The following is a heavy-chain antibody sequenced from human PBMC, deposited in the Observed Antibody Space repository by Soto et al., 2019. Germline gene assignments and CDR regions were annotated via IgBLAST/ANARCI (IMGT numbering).Heavy chain of an antibody. CDR3: AREGGFACIFCYGMDV. V-gene: IGHV3-30-3*01. D-gene: IGHD3-3*02. CDR1: GFTFSSYA. CDR2: ISYDGSNK. Sequence: PGGSLRLSCAASGFTFSSYAMHWVRQAPGKGLEWVAVISYDGSNKYYADSVKGRFTISRDNSKNTLYLQMNSLRAEDTAVYYCAREGGFACIFCYGMDVWGQGTTVTVSS. J-gene: IGHJ6*02.